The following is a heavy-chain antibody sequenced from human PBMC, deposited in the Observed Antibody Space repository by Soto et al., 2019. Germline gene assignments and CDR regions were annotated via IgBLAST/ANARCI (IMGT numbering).Heavy chain of an antibody. Sequence: SETLSLTCTVSGGSIKSYYWSWIRQPPRKGLEWIGYIFYSGSTNYIPSLKSRVTISLDASKKQVALKLSSVTAADTAVYYCATGILVSYYDGMDVWGQGTTVTVSS. CDR1: GGSIKSYY. J-gene: IGHJ6*02. CDR3: ATGILVSYYDGMDV. CDR2: IFYSGST. V-gene: IGHV4-59*01. D-gene: IGHD2-15*01.